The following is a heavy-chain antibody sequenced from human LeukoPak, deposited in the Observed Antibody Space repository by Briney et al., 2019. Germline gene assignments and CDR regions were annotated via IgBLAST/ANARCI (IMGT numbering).Heavy chain of an antibody. CDR1: GGSISSSNYY. CDR2: IYYSGTT. Sequence: SETLSLTCTVSGGSISSSNYYWGWIRQPPGKGLVWIATIYYSGTTYYNPSLKSRVTTSLDTSKNQFSLKMSSVTAADTAVYYCARGPAAGGAWFDPWGQGTLVTVSS. D-gene: IGHD2-2*01. V-gene: IGHV4-39*01. CDR3: ARGPAAGGAWFDP. J-gene: IGHJ5*02.